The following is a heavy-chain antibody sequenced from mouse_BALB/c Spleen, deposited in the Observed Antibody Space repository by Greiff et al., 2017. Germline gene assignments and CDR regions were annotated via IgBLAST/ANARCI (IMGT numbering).Heavy chain of an antibody. V-gene: IGHV5-6*02. CDR1: GFTFSSYG. J-gene: IGHJ3*01. D-gene: IGHD2-1*01. CDR3: ARRGGNEPLAY. Sequence: DVKLVESGGDLVKPGGSLKLSCAASGFTFSSYGMSWVRQTPDKRLEWVATISSGGSYTYYPDSVKGRFTISRDNAKNTLYLQMSSLKSEDTAMYYCARRGGNEPLAYWGQGTLVTVSA. CDR2: ISSGGSYT.